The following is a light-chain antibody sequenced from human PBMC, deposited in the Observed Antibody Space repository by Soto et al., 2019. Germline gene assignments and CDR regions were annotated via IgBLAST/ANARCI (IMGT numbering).Light chain of an antibody. CDR3: TSYAGSNNLV. V-gene: IGLV2-8*01. CDR2: DVN. Sequence: QSALTQPPCAYGSLGQSVTISCTGSSSDVAGYNYVSWYQHHPGKAPKLLIYDVNPPPSGVPDRFSGSKSGNTASPTVSWLQSDDEADYYCTSYAGSNNLVFGTGTKVTVL. J-gene: IGLJ1*01. CDR1: SSDVAGYNY.